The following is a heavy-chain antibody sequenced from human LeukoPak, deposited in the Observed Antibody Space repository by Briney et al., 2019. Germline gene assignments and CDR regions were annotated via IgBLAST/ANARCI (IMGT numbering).Heavy chain of an antibody. D-gene: IGHD3-10*01. CDR1: GGSMSSYC. V-gene: IGHV4-59*08. Sequence: SETLSLTCTVSGGSMSSYCWSWIRQPPGKGLEWIGYIYYSGSTNYNPSLKSRVTISVDTSKNQFSLKLSSVTAADTAVYYCARHYYGSGSTLDYWGQGTLVTVSS. CDR2: IYYSGST. CDR3: ARHYYGSGSTLDY. J-gene: IGHJ4*02.